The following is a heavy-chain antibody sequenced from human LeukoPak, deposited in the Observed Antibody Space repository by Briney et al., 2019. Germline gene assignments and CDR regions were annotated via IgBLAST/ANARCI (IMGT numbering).Heavy chain of an antibody. J-gene: IGHJ6*02. D-gene: IGHD3-3*01. V-gene: IGHV1-46*01. CDR2: INPSGGST. Sequence: ASVKVSCKASGYTFTSYYMHWVRQAPGQGLEWMGIINPSGGSTSYAQKFQGRVTMTRDTSTSTVYMELSSLRSEDTAVYYCARGRSDYDFWSGYYVDYYYYGMDVWGQGTTVTVSS. CDR3: ARGRSDYDFWSGYYVDYYYYGMDV. CDR1: GYTFTSYY.